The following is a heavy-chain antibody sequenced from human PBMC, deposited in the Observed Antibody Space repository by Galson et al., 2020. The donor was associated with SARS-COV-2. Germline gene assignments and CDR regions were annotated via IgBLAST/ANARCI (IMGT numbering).Heavy chain of an antibody. Sequence: GESLKISCKGSGYSFSVYWIAWVRQMPGKGLEWMGIVYPGDSDTRYSPSFQGQVTMSADKSISTAYLQWSSLKAADTAIYYWARRSYDASGYCFEYWGQGTLVTVSS. CDR2: VYPGDSDT. D-gene: IGHD3-22*01. J-gene: IGHJ4*02. CDR3: ARRSYDASGYCFEY. CDR1: GYSFSVYW. V-gene: IGHV5-51*01.